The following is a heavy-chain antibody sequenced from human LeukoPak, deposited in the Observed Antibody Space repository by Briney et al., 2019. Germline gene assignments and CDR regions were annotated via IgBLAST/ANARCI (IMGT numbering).Heavy chain of an antibody. D-gene: IGHD1-1*01. J-gene: IGHJ3*02. V-gene: IGHV4-59*01. Sequence: SETLSLTCTVSGASISTYYWSWIGQCPGKGLEWIGYLYSRGSPNYNPSLKRRVTISVDTSKNHFSLTLSSVTAADTAVYYCARLQPNSGEWAFDIWGQGTMVTVSS. CDR3: ARLQPNSGEWAFDI. CDR2: LYSRGSP. CDR1: GASISTYY.